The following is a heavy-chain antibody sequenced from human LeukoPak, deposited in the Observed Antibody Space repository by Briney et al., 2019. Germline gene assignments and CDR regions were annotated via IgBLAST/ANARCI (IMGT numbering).Heavy chain of an antibody. Sequence: GGSLRLSCAASGFTFSSYAMSWVRQAPGKGLEWVSAISGSGGSTYYADSVKGRFTISRDNSKNTLYLQTNSLRAEDTAVYYCAKEGGYRSGGSCSSINWNDGRLIPFDYWGQGTLVTVSS. D-gene: IGHD2-15*01. CDR2: ISGSGGST. V-gene: IGHV3-23*01. J-gene: IGHJ4*02. CDR3: AKEGGYRSGGSCSSINWNDGRLIPFDY. CDR1: GFTFSSYA.